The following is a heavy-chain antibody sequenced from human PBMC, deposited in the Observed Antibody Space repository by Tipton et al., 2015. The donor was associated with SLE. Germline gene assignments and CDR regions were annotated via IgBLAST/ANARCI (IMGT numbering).Heavy chain of an antibody. CDR3: ARVDWTVDY. Sequence: TLSLTCTVSGYSISGGYYWGWVRQPPGKGLKFIESTYHDGNNYYNPSLKSRVTVSLDTSKNQFSLKMIPVTAADTAVYYCARVDWTVDYWGQGTLVTVSS. CDR1: GYSISGGYY. CDR2: TYHDGNN. V-gene: IGHV4-38-2*02. D-gene: IGHD3-9*01. J-gene: IGHJ4*02.